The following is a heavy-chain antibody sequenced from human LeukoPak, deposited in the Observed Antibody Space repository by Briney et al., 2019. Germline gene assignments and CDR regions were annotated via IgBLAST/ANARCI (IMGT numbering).Heavy chain of an antibody. CDR1: GYTFTGYY. CDR3: ARDRNSGSSLDI. V-gene: IGHV1-2*02. Sequence: ASVKVSCKASGYTFTGYYIHWVRQAPGQGLECMGWIYPYSGDTNYAQNFQGRVTMTRDTSISTAYMELSSLKSDDTAVYYCARDRNSGSSLDIWGQGTMLTVSP. D-gene: IGHD6-6*01. J-gene: IGHJ3*02. CDR2: IYPYSGDT.